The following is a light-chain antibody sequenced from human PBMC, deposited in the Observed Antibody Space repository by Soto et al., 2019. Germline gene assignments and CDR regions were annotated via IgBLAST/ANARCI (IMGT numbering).Light chain of an antibody. CDR2: GAS. V-gene: IGKV3-15*01. Sequence: EIVMTQSPATLSLSPGERATLSCRASHSITNYVAWYQQRPGQAPRLLIYGASTRATGIPARFSGSGPGTEFPLTISSLQSEDFAVYYCQQFNDWPTFGQGTKVEIK. J-gene: IGKJ1*01. CDR3: QQFNDWPT. CDR1: HSITNY.